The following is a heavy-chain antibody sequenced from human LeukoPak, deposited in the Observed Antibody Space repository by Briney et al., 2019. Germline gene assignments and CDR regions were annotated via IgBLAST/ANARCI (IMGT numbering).Heavy chain of an antibody. CDR3: AKDLLGWFDP. CDR1: GFTFTTYW. Sequence: GGSLRLSCAASGFTFTTYWMSWVRQAPGKGLEWVANIKQDGTGKYYVDSVKGRFTISRDNSKNTLYLQMNSLRAEDTAVYYCAKDLLGWFDPWGQGTLVTVSS. V-gene: IGHV3-7*03. CDR2: IKQDGTGK. D-gene: IGHD1-26*01. J-gene: IGHJ5*02.